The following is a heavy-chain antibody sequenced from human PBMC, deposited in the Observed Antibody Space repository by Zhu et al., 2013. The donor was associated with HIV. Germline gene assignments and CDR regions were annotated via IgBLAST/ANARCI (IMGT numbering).Heavy chain of an antibody. CDR3: ARGRGSGRDASDI. Sequence: QVQLVQSGAEVKKPGSSVKVSCKLSGDTFSNYAISWVRQAPGQGLEWMGAIVPIFGTTDYAQRFQGRVTITADESTSTVYMELSSLRSDDTAMFYCARGRGSGRDASDIWGHGTMVTISS. J-gene: IGHJ3*02. D-gene: IGHD1-26*01. CDR2: IVPIFGTT. V-gene: IGHV1-69*01. CDR1: GDTFSNYA.